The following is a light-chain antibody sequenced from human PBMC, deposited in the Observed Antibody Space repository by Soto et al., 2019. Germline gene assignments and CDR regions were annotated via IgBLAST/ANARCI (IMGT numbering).Light chain of an antibody. J-gene: IGKJ1*01. CDR3: QVRAVWPT. CDR1: QSVSTS. Sequence: IVLTQSPATLSLSPGERAALSCRASQSVSTSLAWYQHKPGQAPRLIIYDASKRAPGIPARFSGSGSGTDFPLTIISPEPEDVAVYYCQVRAVWPTFGQGAKVEIK. V-gene: IGKV3-11*01. CDR2: DAS.